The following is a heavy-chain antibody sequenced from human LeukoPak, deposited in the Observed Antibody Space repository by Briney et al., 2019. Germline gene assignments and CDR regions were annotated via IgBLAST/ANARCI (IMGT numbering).Heavy chain of an antibody. CDR1: GFTFTSYS. D-gene: IGHD6-19*01. Sequence: GSLRLSCAASGFTFTSYSMSWVRQAPGKGLEWVSGTSDRGDYTYYADSVKGRFTISRDNSKNTLYLQMNSLRAEDTAVYYCARNGRDQWLASDYWGQGTLVTVSS. CDR3: ARNGRDQWLASDY. CDR2: TSDRGDYT. J-gene: IGHJ4*02. V-gene: IGHV3-23*01.